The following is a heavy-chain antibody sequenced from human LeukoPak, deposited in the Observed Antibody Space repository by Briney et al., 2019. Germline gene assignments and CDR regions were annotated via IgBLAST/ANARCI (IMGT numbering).Heavy chain of an antibody. CDR3: AKRRKYYYDSSRNDAFDI. CDR2: IYYSGST. Sequence: SETLSLTCTVSGGSISSYYWSWIRQPPGKGLEWIGYIYYSGSTNYNPSLKSRVTISVDTSKNQFSLKLSSVTAADTAVYYCAKRRKYYYDSSRNDAFDIWGQGTMVTVSS. V-gene: IGHV4-59*08. D-gene: IGHD3-22*01. J-gene: IGHJ3*02. CDR1: GGSISSYY.